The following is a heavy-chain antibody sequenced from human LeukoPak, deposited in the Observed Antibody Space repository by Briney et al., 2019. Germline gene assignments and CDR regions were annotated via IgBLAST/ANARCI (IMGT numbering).Heavy chain of an antibody. J-gene: IGHJ4*02. CDR2: IKEDGSVM. D-gene: IGHD6-19*01. CDR3: ARDLWGSYSTGSYLDY. V-gene: IGHV3-7*01. Sequence: PGRSLRLSCAVSGLPFTNYWMSCVRQAPGKGLEWVANIKEDGSVMYYVESLKGRFNISRDSAQNSLYLQMNSLRVEDTAVYFCARDLWGSYSTGSYLDYWGQGALVTVSS. CDR1: GLPFTNYW.